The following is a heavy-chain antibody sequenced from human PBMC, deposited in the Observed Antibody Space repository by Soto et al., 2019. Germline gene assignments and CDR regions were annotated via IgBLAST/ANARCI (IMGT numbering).Heavy chain of an antibody. Sequence: QVQLVQSGAEVKKPGASVKVSCKASGYTFTSYFITWVRQAPGQGLEWMGWISAYNGNTNYAQMLQGRVTMTTNTSTATAYMEMRSLGSDDTAVYYCARQNYYSGMDVWGQGTTVTVSS. J-gene: IGHJ6*02. V-gene: IGHV1-18*01. CDR1: GYTFTSYF. CDR3: ARQNYYSGMDV. CDR2: ISAYNGNT.